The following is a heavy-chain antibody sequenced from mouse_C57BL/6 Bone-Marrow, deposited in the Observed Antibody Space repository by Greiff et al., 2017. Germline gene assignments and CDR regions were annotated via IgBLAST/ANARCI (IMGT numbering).Heavy chain of an antibody. D-gene: IGHD3-1*01. CDR2: IYPGSGST. J-gene: IGHJ3*01. V-gene: IGHV1-55*01. Sequence: VQLQQPGAELVKPGASVKMSCKASGYTFNSYWITWVKQRPGQGLDWIGGIYPGSGSTNYNEKFKSKATLTVDTSSITAYMQLSSLTSEDSAVDFCAREGFRHGRGFAYWGQGTLVTVSA. CDR3: AREGFRHGRGFAY. CDR1: GYTFNSYW.